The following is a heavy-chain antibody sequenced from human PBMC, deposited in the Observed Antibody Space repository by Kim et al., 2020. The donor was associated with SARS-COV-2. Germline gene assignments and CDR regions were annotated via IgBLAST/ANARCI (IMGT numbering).Heavy chain of an antibody. CDR1: GFTFGDYA. CDR3: TREAGIMITFGVVIVERSSDY. J-gene: IGHJ4*02. CDR2: IRSKAYGGTT. Sequence: GGSLRLSCTASGFTFGDYAMSWFRQAPGKGLEWVGFIRSKAYGGTTEYAAYVKGRVTISRDDSKSITYLQMNSLKTEDTAVFYCTREAGIMITFGVVIVERSSDYWGQGTLVTVSS. D-gene: IGHD3-16*02. V-gene: IGHV3-49*03.